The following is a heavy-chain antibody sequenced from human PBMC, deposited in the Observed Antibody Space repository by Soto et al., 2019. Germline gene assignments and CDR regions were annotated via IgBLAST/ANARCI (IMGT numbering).Heavy chain of an antibody. CDR3: SRSGNYRIDY. CDR1: GGSISSSSYY. D-gene: IGHD3-22*01. J-gene: IGHJ4*02. Sequence: QLQLQESGPGLVKPSETLSLTCTVSGGSISSSSYYWGWIRQPPGKGLEWIGSIYYSGSTYYNPSLKRPVTISVDTSRNQFSLKLSSVTAADTAVYYCSRSGNYRIDYWGQGTLVTVSS. CDR2: IYYSGST. V-gene: IGHV4-39*01.